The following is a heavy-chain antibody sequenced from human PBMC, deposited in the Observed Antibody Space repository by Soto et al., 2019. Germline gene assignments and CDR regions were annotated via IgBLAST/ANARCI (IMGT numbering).Heavy chain of an antibody. CDR1: GYTFTIYW. Sequence: GESLKISCQVSGYTFTIYWIGWVRQMPGKGLEWMGIIYPSDSDTRYSPSFQGQVTISADQSINTAYLQWDSPKASDTAIYYCARPANTVADHFDLWGQGTPVTVSS. CDR3: ARPANTVADHFDL. D-gene: IGHD4-17*01. CDR2: IYPSDSDT. V-gene: IGHV5-51*01. J-gene: IGHJ4*02.